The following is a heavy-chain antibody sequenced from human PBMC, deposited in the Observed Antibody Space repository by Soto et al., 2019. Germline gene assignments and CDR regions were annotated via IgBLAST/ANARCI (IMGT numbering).Heavy chain of an antibody. CDR3: AKAPAGMYSSGWSQSFDF. J-gene: IGHJ4*02. D-gene: IGHD6-19*01. V-gene: IGHV3-23*01. CDR1: GFTFSAFA. CDR2: IVGSGGHT. Sequence: EVQLLESGGGLVQPGGSLTLSCAASGFTFSAFALSWVRQAPGEGLEWVSGIVGSGGHTYYADSVKGRFTISRDNSKNTVYLQMSSLRVEDTAMYYCAKAPAGMYSSGWSQSFDFWGQRTQVTVSS.